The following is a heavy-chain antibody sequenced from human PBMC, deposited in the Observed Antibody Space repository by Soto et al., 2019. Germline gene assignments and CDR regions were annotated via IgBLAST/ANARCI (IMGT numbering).Heavy chain of an antibody. CDR1: GFTVVGCA. V-gene: IGHV3-9*01. Sequence: VMSLWLSCAAGGFTVVGCAMNLVRQAPGKGLEWVSGISWNSGSIGYADSVKGRFTISRDNAKNSLYLQMNSLRAEDTALYYCAKDRGSSWQYYFDYWGQGTLVTVSS. CDR3: AKDRGSSWQYYFDY. D-gene: IGHD6-13*01. CDR2: ISWNSGSI. J-gene: IGHJ4*02.